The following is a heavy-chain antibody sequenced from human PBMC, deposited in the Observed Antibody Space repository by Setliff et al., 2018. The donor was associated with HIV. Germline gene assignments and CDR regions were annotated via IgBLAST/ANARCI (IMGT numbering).Heavy chain of an antibody. D-gene: IGHD4-17*01. CDR3: ARALYGEYGGDLNWLDP. Sequence: GASVKVSCKASGYSFFNYAMNWVRQAPGQGLEWMGWINTQTGSPTYAQAFTGRFVFSVDTSVTTAYLQISGLKADDIAVYYCARALYGEYGGDLNWLDPWGQGTLVTVSS. V-gene: IGHV7-4-1*02. CDR2: INTQTGSP. CDR1: GYSFFNYA. J-gene: IGHJ5*02.